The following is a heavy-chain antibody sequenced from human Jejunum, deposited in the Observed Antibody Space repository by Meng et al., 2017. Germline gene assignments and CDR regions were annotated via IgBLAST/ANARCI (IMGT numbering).Heavy chain of an antibody. V-gene: IGHV4-34*01. CDR2: INRKGTT. CDR1: GGSIGGYF. J-gene: IGHJ4*02. CDR3: AREGQLMLGLVDY. D-gene: IGHD2-2*01. Sequence: QVQLQQWGAGLLKPSETLSLTCAVYGGSIGGYFWSWIRQTPGKGLEWIGEINRKGTTNYNPSLESRVSISVDTSKNQFSLNLDSVTAADTAVYYCAREGQLMLGLVDYWGQGTLVTVSS.